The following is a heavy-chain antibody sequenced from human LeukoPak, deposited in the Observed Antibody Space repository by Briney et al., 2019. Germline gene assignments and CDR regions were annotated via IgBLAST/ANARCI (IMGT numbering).Heavy chain of an antibody. D-gene: IGHD1-26*01. CDR2: ISSSSSYI. J-gene: IGHJ3*02. V-gene: IGHV3-21*01. CDR3: ARARYSGNYVGWAFDI. Sequence: GGSLRLSCAASGFTFSTYSMNWVRQAPGKGLEWVSSISSSSSYIYYADSVKGRFTISRDNAKNSLYLQMNSLRAEDTAVYYCARARYSGNYVGWAFDIWGQGTMVSVSS. CDR1: GFTFSTYS.